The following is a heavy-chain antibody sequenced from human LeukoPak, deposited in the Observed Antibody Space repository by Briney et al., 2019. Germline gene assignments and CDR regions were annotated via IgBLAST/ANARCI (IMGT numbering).Heavy chain of an antibody. V-gene: IGHV4-59*12. Sequence: SETLSLTCSVSGGSITVYYWNWIRQSPGKGLEWIGSISYSGSTNYNPSLKGRVTISIDTSKNRFSLKVSSVIAADTAMYYCARGGSRSYTSSTLDYWAEGTLVTVSS. J-gene: IGHJ4*02. D-gene: IGHD6-6*01. CDR3: ARGGSRSYTSSTLDY. CDR2: ISYSGST. CDR1: GGSITVYY.